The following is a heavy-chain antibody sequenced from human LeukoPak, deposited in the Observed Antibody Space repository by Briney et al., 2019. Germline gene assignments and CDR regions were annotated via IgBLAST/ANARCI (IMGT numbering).Heavy chain of an antibody. V-gene: IGHV3-9*01. D-gene: IGHD6-19*01. Sequence: GRSLRLSCAASGFTFDDYAMHWVRQAPGKGLEWVSGISWNSGSIGYADSVKGRFTISRDNAKNSLYLQMNSLRAEDTALYYRAKATLYSSGLLDYWGQGTLVTVSS. J-gene: IGHJ4*02. CDR2: ISWNSGSI. CDR1: GFTFDDYA. CDR3: AKATLYSSGLLDY.